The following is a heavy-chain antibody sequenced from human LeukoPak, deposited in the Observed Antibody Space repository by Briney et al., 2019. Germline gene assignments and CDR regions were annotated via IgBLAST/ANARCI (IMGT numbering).Heavy chain of an antibody. D-gene: IGHD5-24*01. J-gene: IGHJ5*02. CDR2: ISSSSSYI. Sequence: GGPLRLSCAASGFTFSSYSMNWVRQAPGKGLEWVSSISSSSSYIYYADSVKGRFTISRDNAKNSLYLQMNSLRAEDTAVYYCARGRDGYVLYNWFDPWGQGTLVTVSS. CDR3: ARGRDGYVLYNWFDP. V-gene: IGHV3-21*01. CDR1: GFTFSSYS.